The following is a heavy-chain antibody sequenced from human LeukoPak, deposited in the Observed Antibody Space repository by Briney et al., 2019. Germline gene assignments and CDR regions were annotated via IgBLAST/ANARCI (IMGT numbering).Heavy chain of an antibody. J-gene: IGHJ6*03. CDR3: ARDPYSGNYGAYYYYYMDV. CDR1: GFTIRSYG. D-gene: IGHD1-26*01. V-gene: IGHV3-21*06. CDR2: ITSSSSYI. Sequence: GGSLRLSCAVSGFTIRSYGMSWVRQAPGKGLEWVSSITSSSSYIYYADSVKGRFTISRDNAKNSLYLQMDSLRVEDTAEYYCARDPYSGNYGAYYYYYMDVWGKGTTVTVSS.